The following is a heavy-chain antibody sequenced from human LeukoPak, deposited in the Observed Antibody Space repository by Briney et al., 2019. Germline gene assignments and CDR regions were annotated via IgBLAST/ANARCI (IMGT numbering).Heavy chain of an antibody. J-gene: IGHJ4*02. CDR2: ISSSGSTI. Sequence: GGSLRLSCAASGFTFSDYYMSWIRQAPGKGLEWVSYISSSGSTIYYADSVKGRFTISRDNAKNSLYLQMNSLRAEDTAVYYCAKEADNSGYYLDHWGQGTLVTVPS. V-gene: IGHV3-11*01. CDR1: GFTFSDYY. D-gene: IGHD3-22*01. CDR3: AKEADNSGYYLDH.